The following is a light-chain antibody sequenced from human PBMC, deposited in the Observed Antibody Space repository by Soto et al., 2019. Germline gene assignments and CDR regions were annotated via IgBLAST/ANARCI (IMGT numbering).Light chain of an antibody. CDR1: SSDVGGYNY. Sequence: QSVLTQPPSASGSPGQSVAISCTGTSSDVGGYNYVSWYQQHPGKAPKLMIYEDSKRPSGVSNRFSGSKSGDTASLTISGLQTEDEADYYCCSYTGATTAYVFGTGTKVTVL. CDR2: EDS. J-gene: IGLJ1*01. V-gene: IGLV2-8*01. CDR3: CSYTGATTAYV.